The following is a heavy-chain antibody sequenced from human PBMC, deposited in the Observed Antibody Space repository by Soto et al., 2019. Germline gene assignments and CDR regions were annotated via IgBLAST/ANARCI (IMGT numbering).Heavy chain of an antibody. CDR2: IYWDDDK. J-gene: IGHJ4*02. V-gene: IGHV2-5*02. Sequence: SGPTLVNPTQTLTLTCTFSGFSLSTSGVGVGWIRQPPGKALEWLALIYWDDDKRYSPSLKSRLTITKDTSKNQVVLTMTNMDPVDTAAYSGAHRQPRAATAGLYYFDYWGQGTLVTVSS. CDR3: AHRQPRAATAGLYYFDY. D-gene: IGHD2-15*01. CDR1: GFSLSTSGVG.